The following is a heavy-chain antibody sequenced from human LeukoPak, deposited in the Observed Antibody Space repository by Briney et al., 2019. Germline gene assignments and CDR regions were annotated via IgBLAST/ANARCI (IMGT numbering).Heavy chain of an antibody. V-gene: IGHV3-48*03. CDR2: ISRSGRTI. CDR1: GFTFSSYE. D-gene: IGHD3-9*01. J-gene: IGHJ4*02. Sequence: GGSLRLACAASGFTFSSYERKWVRQAPGKGVGWVSYISRSGRTIYYADSVKGRFTISTDNAKTSLYLQMNSLRAADTAVYYCARGGGYDILTGYYSPHYFDYWGQGTLVTVSS. CDR3: ARGGGYDILTGYYSPHYFDY.